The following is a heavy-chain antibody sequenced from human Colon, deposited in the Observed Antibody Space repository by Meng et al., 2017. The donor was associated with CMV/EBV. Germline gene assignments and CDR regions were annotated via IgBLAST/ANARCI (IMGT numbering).Heavy chain of an antibody. CDR1: GYDFYGYY. D-gene: IGHD3-3*01. V-gene: IGHV1-2*02. CDR3: ATFGGDFDY. J-gene: IGHJ4*02. Sequence: QGQLVQYAAELKELGASVTVSCKTAGYDFYGYYMHWGRQAPRQGLEWMGWINTVTGDTSYAQKFPVSDTMTRDTSISTAYMELSSLRSDDTAVYYCATFGGDFDYWGQGTLVTVSS. CDR2: INTVTGDT.